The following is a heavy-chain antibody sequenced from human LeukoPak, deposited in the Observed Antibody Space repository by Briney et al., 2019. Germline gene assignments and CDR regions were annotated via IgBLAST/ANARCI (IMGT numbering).Heavy chain of an antibody. CDR1: GFSFDTYA. CDR2: IWHDGSHK. V-gene: IGHV3-33*07. J-gene: IGHJ4*02. D-gene: IGHD3-10*01. Sequence: GGSLRLSCAASGFSFDTYAMYWVRQAPGQGLEWVALIWHDGSHKFYSNSVRGQFTISRDNSKNTVYLQMNNLRPDDTAVYYCASEIFGSGSYPDFWGQGTLVTVSS. CDR3: ASEIFGSGSYPDF.